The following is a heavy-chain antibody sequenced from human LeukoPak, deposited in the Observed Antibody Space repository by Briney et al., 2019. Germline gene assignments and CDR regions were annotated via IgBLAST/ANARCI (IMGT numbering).Heavy chain of an antibody. D-gene: IGHD5-24*01. CDR1: GGTFSSYA. CDR2: IIPIFGTA. V-gene: IGHV1-69*13. Sequence: ASVKVSCKASGGTFSSYAISWVRQAPGQGLEWMGAIIPIFGTANYAQKFQGRVTITADESTSTAYMELSSLRFEDTAVYYCARPSGTNRDGYHYYYYGMDVWGQGTTVTVSS. CDR3: ARPSGTNRDGYHYYYYGMDV. J-gene: IGHJ6*02.